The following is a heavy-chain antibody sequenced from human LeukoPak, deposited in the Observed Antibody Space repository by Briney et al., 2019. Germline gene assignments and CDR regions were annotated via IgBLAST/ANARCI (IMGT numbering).Heavy chain of an antibody. CDR1: GYSISSGYY. D-gene: IGHD2-15*01. V-gene: IGHV4-38-2*01. CDR3: ARVRCSGGSCYSGFDY. J-gene: IGHJ4*02. CDR2: IYHSGST. Sequence: SETLSLTCAVSGYSISSGYYWGWIRQPPGRGLEWIGSIYHSGSTYYNPSLKSRVTISVDTSKNQFSLKLSSVTAADTAVYYCARVRCSGGSCYSGFDYWGQGTLVTVSS.